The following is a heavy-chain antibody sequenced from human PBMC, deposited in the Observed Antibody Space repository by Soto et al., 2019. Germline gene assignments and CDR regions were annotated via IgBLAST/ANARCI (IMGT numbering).Heavy chain of an antibody. Sequence: GGSLRLSCAASGFTFSSYAMSWVRHAPGKELEWVSAISGSGGSTYYADSVKGRFTISRDNSKNTLYLQMNSLRAEDTAVYYCAKLPLWLRWYYFDHWGQGTLVTVS. CDR1: GFTFSSYA. J-gene: IGHJ4*02. D-gene: IGHD5-18*01. V-gene: IGHV3-23*01. CDR3: AKLPLWLRWYYFDH. CDR2: ISGSGGST.